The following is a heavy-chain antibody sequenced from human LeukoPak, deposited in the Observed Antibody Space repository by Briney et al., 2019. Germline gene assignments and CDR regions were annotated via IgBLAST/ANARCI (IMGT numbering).Heavy chain of an antibody. CDR2: TYSGGRT. CDR1: SFTVSSSY. Sequence: GGSLRLSCAASSFTVSSSYMTWVRQTPGKGLEWVSITYSGGRTYYADSVKGRFTISRDISKNTLYLQMNSLRAEDTAVYYCARLPSGDYWGQGTLVTVSS. D-gene: IGHD3-10*01. J-gene: IGHJ4*02. V-gene: IGHV3-66*04. CDR3: ARLPSGDY.